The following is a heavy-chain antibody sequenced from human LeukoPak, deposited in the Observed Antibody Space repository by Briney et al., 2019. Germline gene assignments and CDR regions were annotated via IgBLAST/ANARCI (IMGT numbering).Heavy chain of an antibody. J-gene: IGHJ4*02. CDR1: GYTFTGYY. V-gene: IGHV1-69*04. Sequence: GASVKVSCKASGYTFTGYYMHWVRQAPGQGLEWMGRIIPILGIANYAQKFQGRVTITADKSTSTAYMELSSLRSEDTAVYYCARDTRWYYDSSGYYYGWYYFDYWGQGTLVTVSS. D-gene: IGHD3-22*01. CDR2: IIPILGIA. CDR3: ARDTRWYYDSSGYYYGWYYFDY.